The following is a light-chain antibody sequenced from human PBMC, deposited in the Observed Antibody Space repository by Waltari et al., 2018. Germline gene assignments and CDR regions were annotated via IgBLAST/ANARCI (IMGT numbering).Light chain of an antibody. J-gene: IGKJ1*01. CDR2: HAS. V-gene: IGKV3-20*01. CDR3: QQYCCSPKT. Sequence: EVVLTQSPGTLSLSPGERATLSCRASQNIRDNYLAWYQQKPGQAPRLLIYHASTRATGVPHTFSCSGSVTDFTLDISRLEPEDSAMYYCQQYCCSPKTFGQGTKVEIK. CDR1: QNIRDNY.